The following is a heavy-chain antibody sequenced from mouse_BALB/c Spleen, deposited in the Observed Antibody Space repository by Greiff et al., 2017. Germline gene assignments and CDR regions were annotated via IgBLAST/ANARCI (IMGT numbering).Heavy chain of an antibody. D-gene: IGHD2-14*01. V-gene: IGHV3-2*02. J-gene: IGHJ4*01. CDR3: ARYRYDGDYYAMDY. CDR2: ISYSGST. Sequence: EVKLMESGPGLVKPSQSLSLTCTVTGYSITSDYAWNWIRQFPGNKLEWMGYISYSGSTSYNPSLKSRISITRDTSKNQFFLQLNSVTTEDTATYYCARYRYDGDYYAMDYWGQGTSVTVSS. CDR1: GYSITSDYA.